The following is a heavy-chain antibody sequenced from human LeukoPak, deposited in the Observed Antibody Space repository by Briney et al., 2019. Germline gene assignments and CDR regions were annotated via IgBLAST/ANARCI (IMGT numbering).Heavy chain of an antibody. V-gene: IGHV3-30*04. Sequence: PGRSLRLSCAASGFTFSSYAMHWVRQAPGKGLEWVAVISYDGSNKYYADSVKGRFTISRDNSKNTLYLQMNSLRAEDTAVYYCARDSKWEPLYLFDPWGQGTLVTVSS. CDR2: ISYDGSNK. CDR1: GFTFSSYA. J-gene: IGHJ5*02. D-gene: IGHD1-26*01. CDR3: ARDSKWEPLYLFDP.